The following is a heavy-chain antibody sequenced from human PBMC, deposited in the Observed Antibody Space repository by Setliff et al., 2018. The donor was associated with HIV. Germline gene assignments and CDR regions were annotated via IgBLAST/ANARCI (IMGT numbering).Heavy chain of an antibody. CDR1: GFTFSSHW. V-gene: IGHV3-7*01. J-gene: IGHJ4*02. CDR3: ARDPPRSGWTLDY. D-gene: IGHD6-19*01. CDR2: IKQDESEE. Sequence: PGGSLRLSCAASGFTFSSHWMSWVRQAPGKGLEWVANIKQDESEEWYADSVKGRFTISRDNTKNSLYLQINSLSAEDTAVYYCARDPPRSGWTLDYWGQGTPVTVSS.